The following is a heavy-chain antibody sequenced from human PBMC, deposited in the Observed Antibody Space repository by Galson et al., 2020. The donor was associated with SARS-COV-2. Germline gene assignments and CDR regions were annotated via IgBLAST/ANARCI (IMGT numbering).Heavy chain of an antibody. CDR2: IIPIFGTA. CDR1: GGTFSSYA. Sequence: SVKVSCKASGGTFSSYAISWVRQAPGQGLEWMGGIIPIFGTANYAQKFQGRVTITADESTSTAYMELSSLRSEDTAGYYCARYDYGDYETPGGDYYYGMDVWGQGTTVTVSS. D-gene: IGHD4-17*01. CDR3: ARYDYGDYETPGGDYYYGMDV. J-gene: IGHJ6*02. V-gene: IGHV1-69*13.